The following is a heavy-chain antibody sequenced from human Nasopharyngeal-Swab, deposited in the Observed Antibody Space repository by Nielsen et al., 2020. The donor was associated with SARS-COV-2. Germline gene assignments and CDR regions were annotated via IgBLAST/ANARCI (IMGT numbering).Heavy chain of an antibody. CDR2: INPNSGGT. J-gene: IGHJ5*02. Sequence: ASVKVSCKASGYTFTGYYMHWVRQAPGQGLEWMGWINPNSGGTNYAQKFQGRATMTRDTSISTAYMELSRLRSDDTAVYYCASATAVAPRGEFDPWGQGTLVTVSS. D-gene: IGHD6-19*01. V-gene: IGHV1-2*02. CDR3: ASATAVAPRGEFDP. CDR1: GYTFTGYY.